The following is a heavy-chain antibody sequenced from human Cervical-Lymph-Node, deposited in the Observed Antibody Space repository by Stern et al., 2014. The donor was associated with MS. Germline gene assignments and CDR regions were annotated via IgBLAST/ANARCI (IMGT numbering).Heavy chain of an antibody. D-gene: IGHD4-23*01. CDR3: AREGGNTAEYFQH. V-gene: IGHV3-33*01. CDR2: IWHDGSNR. CDR1: GFTFSSSG. Sequence: VQLVESGGGVVQPGRSLRLSCAASGFTFSSSGMHWVRQAPGQGLEWLASIWHDGSNRYYADSVKGRFTISRDNSKNTLYLQMNSLRAEDTAVYYCAREGGNTAEYFQHWGQGTLVTVSS. J-gene: IGHJ1*01.